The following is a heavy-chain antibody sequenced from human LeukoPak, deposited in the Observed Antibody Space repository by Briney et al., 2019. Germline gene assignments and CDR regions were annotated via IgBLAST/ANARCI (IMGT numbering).Heavy chain of an antibody. J-gene: IGHJ6*02. CDR2: IIPILGIA. CDR1: GGTFSSYA. D-gene: IGHD1-1*01. Sequence: GASVKVSCKASGGTFSSYAISWVRQAPGQGLEWMRRIIPILGIANYAQKFQGRVTITADKSTSTAYMELSSLRSEDTAVYYCATKLVTGTLNYYGMDVWGQGTTVTVSS. V-gene: IGHV1-69*04. CDR3: ATKLVTGTLNYYGMDV.